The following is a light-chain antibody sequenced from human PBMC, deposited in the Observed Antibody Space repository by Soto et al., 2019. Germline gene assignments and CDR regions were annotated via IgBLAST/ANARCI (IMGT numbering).Light chain of an antibody. Sequence: DIQMTQSPSAMFASVGDRVTITCRASQGISNYLAWFQQKPGQGPKRLIYGASNLQSGVPPRFSGSGSETEFTLTISNLQPEDIATYYCLQHNAYPFTFGQGTKLEIK. CDR3: LQHNAYPFT. CDR1: QGISNY. CDR2: GAS. V-gene: IGKV1-17*03. J-gene: IGKJ2*01.